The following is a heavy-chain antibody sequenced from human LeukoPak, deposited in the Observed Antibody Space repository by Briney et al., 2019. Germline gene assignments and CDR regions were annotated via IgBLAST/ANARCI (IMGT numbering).Heavy chain of an antibody. D-gene: IGHD6-13*01. V-gene: IGHV1-8*01. CDR1: GYTFTSYD. J-gene: IGHJ6*03. CDR2: MNPNRGNT. CDR3: ARLYSSSWYEVYYYYYMDV. Sequence: ASVKLSCKASGYTFTSYDITWVRQATGQGLEWMGWMNPNRGNTGYAQKFQGRVTMTRNTSISTAYMELSSLRSEDTAVYYCARLYSSSWYEVYYYYYMDVWGKGNTVTVSS.